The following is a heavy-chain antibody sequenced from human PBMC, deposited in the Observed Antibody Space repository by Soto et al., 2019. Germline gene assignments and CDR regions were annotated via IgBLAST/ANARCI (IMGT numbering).Heavy chain of an antibody. V-gene: IGHV4-31*03. J-gene: IGHJ6*02. CDR3: ARDDEGVGGMDV. Sequence: QVQLQESGPGLLKPSQTLSLTCTVSGGAISSGGYCCSWIRQHPGKGLEWIGYIYYSGSTYYNPSLKSRVTISVDTSKNQFSLKLSSVTAADTAVYYCARDDEGVGGMDVWGQGTTVTVS. CDR1: GGAISSGGYC. D-gene: IGHD3-16*01. CDR2: IYYSGST.